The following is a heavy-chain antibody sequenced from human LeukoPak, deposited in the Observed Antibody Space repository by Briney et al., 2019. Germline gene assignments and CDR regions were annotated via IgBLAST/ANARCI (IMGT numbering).Heavy chain of an antibody. Sequence: PSETLSLTCAVYGGSFSGYYWSWIRQPPGKGLEWIVEINHSGSTNYNPSLKSRVTISVDTSKNQFSLNLSSETAADTAVYYCARREGDTSMVRSFDYWGQGTLVTVSS. CDR1: GGSFSGYY. V-gene: IGHV4-34*01. CDR2: INHSGST. D-gene: IGHD5-18*01. CDR3: ARREGDTSMVRSFDY. J-gene: IGHJ4*02.